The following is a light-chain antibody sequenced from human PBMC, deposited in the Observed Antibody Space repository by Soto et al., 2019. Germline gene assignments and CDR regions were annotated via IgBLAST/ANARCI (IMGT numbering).Light chain of an antibody. CDR1: QSVLYNSNTKNY. Sequence: DIVMTQSPDSLAVSLGERATINCKSSQSVLYNSNTKNYLAWYQQTPGQAPKMLIYWASTRESGVPDRFSGSGSGTNFTLTVRSLQAEEVAVYYCQQYRSSPFTFGPGTNVDIQ. V-gene: IGKV4-1*01. J-gene: IGKJ3*01. CDR2: WAS. CDR3: QQYRSSPFT.